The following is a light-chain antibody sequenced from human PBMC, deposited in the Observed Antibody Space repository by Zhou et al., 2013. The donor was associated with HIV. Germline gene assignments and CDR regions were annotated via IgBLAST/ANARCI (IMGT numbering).Light chain of an antibody. V-gene: IGKV3-11*01. CDR2: DAS. J-gene: IGKJ2*01. CDR1: QSVSSY. Sequence: EIVLTQSPGTLSLSPGERATLSCRASQSVSSYLAWYQQKPGQAPRLLIYDASNRATGIPARFSGSGSGTDFTLTISSLQSEDFAVYYCQQYNNWPPYTFGQGTKLEIK. CDR3: QQYNNWPPYT.